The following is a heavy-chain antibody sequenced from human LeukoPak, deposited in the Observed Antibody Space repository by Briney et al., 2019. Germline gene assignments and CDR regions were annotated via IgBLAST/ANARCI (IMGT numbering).Heavy chain of an antibody. CDR2: IKEDGSEK. V-gene: IGHV3-7*03. J-gene: IGHJ4*02. CDR3: AKDWDYYGSGSPFDY. D-gene: IGHD3-10*01. Sequence: GGSLRLSCAASGFTFSSYWMSWVRQAPGKGLEWVANIKEDGSEKYYVDSVKGRFTISRDNAKNSLYLQMNSLGAEDTALYYCAKDWDYYGSGSPFDYWGQGTLVTVSS. CDR1: GFTFSSYW.